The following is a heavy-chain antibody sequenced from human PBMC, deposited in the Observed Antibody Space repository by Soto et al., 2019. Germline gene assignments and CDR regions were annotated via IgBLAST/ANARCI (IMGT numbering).Heavy chain of an antibody. CDR2: ISYDGSNK. V-gene: IGHV3-30*18. CDR3: AKDGWGSDYAPDY. Sequence: GGSLRLSCAASGFTFSSYGMHWVRQAPGKGLEWVAVISYDGSNKYYADSVKGRFTISRDNSKNTLYLQMNSLRAEDTAVYYCAKDGWGSDYAPDYWGQGTLVTVSS. CDR1: GFTFSSYG. D-gene: IGHD3-16*01. J-gene: IGHJ4*02.